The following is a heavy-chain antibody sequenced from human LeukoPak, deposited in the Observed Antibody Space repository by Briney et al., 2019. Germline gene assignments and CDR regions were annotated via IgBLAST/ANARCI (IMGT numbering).Heavy chain of an antibody. D-gene: IGHD2-15*01. Sequence: GGSLRLSCAASGFTFSNAWMSWVRQAPGTGLEWVGRIKSKTDGGTTDYAAPVKGRFTISRDDSKNTLYLQMNSLKTEDTAVYYCTTDLVVVAVTGFDPWGQGTLVTVSS. V-gene: IGHV3-15*01. J-gene: IGHJ5*02. CDR2: IKSKTDGGTT. CDR1: GFTFSNAW. CDR3: TTDLVVVAVTGFDP.